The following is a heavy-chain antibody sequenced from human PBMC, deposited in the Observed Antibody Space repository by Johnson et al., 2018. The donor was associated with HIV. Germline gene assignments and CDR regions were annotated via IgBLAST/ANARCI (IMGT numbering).Heavy chain of an antibody. D-gene: IGHD3-16*02. J-gene: IGHJ3*02. Sequence: VLLVESGGGVVQPGRSLRLSCAASGFTFRSHAMHWVRQAPGKGLEWVSNINWNGGRTDYGDSVKGRFTISRDNAKNTLYLQMNNLRVEDTALYYCARSMFFQVMRELSSSGTSGFDIWGQGTMVTVSS. CDR2: INWNGGRT. CDR1: GFTFRSHA. V-gene: IGHV3-20*04. CDR3: ARSMFFQVMRELSSSGTSGFDI.